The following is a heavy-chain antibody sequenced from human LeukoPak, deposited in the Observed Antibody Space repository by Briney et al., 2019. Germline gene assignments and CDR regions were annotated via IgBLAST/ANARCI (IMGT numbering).Heavy chain of an antibody. CDR2: INPSGGST. D-gene: IGHD3-22*01. CDR1: GYTLTSYY. CDR3: ATRREYDSSGYYHEYFQH. J-gene: IGHJ1*01. Sequence: RASVKVSCKASGYTLTSYYMHWVRQAPGQGLEWMGIINPSGGSTSYAQRFQGRVTMTRDTSTSTVYMELSSLRSEDTAVYYCATRREYDSSGYYHEYFQHWGQGTLVTVSS. V-gene: IGHV1-46*01.